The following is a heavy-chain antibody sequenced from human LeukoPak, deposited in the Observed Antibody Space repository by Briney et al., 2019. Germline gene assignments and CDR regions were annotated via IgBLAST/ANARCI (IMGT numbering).Heavy chain of an antibody. CDR2: ISNDGSNK. CDR1: GFTFSSYG. J-gene: IGHJ4*02. Sequence: GGSLRLSCAASGFTFSSYGIHWVRQAPGKGLEWVAVISNDGSNKYYADSVKGRFTISRDNSKNTVYLQMNSLRGEDTAVYYCAKSGIAAAGQRGYFDYWGQGTLVTVSS. V-gene: IGHV3-30*18. CDR3: AKSGIAAAGQRGYFDY. D-gene: IGHD6-13*01.